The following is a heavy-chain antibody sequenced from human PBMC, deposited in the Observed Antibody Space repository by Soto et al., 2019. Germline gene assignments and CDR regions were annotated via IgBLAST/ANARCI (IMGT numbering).Heavy chain of an antibody. CDR3: ARRTDSGSYYSPDAFDI. CDR1: GGSISSSSYY. D-gene: IGHD3-10*01. J-gene: IGHJ3*02. CDR2: IYYSGST. Sequence: SETLSLTCTVSGGSISSSSYYWGWIRQPPGKGLEWIGSIYYSGSTYYNPSLKSRVTISADTSKNQFSLKLTSVTAADTAVYYCARRTDSGSYYSPDAFDIWGQGTMVTVSS. V-gene: IGHV4-39*07.